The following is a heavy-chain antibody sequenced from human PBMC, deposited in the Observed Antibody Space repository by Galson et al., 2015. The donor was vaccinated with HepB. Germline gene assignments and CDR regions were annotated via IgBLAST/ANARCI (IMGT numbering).Heavy chain of an antibody. D-gene: IGHD3-10*01. Sequence: QSGAEVKKPGESLKISCTGSGYSFTTYWIAWVRQMPGRGLEWMGIIYPGDSDPRYSPSFRGQVTISADKSISTAYLQWSSLKASDTAMYYCASSDRWFGELFSDYWGQGTLVTVSS. J-gene: IGHJ4*02. CDR1: GYSFTTYW. CDR3: ASSDRWFGELFSDY. CDR2: IYPGDSDP. V-gene: IGHV5-51*01.